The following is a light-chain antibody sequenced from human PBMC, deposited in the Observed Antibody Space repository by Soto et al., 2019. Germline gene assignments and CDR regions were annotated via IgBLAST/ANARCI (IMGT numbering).Light chain of an antibody. J-gene: IGKJ1*01. Sequence: DLVMTQSPDSLAVSLGERAAINCKSSQSVLYSSNNKNYLAWYQQKPGQPPKLLIYWASTRESGVPDRFSGSGSGTDFTLSIGSLQAEDVAVYYCQQYYCTPRTCGQGTKV. CDR2: WAS. V-gene: IGKV4-1*01. CDR1: QSVLYSSNNKNY. CDR3: QQYYCTPRT.